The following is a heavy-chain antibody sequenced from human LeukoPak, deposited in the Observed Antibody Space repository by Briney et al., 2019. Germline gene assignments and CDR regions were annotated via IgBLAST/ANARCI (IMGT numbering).Heavy chain of an antibody. V-gene: IGHV3-74*01. CDR1: GFTFNSYW. D-gene: IGHD3-3*01. Sequence: GGSLRLSCAASGFTFNSYWMHWVRQAPGKGLVWVSRIDEGGKTIDYADSVKGRFTISRDNAKDTLYLQMSSLRDEDTAVYYCVSDLCGGDDQWGRGTLVTVSS. CDR3: VSDLCGGDDQ. J-gene: IGHJ5*02. CDR2: IDEGGKTI.